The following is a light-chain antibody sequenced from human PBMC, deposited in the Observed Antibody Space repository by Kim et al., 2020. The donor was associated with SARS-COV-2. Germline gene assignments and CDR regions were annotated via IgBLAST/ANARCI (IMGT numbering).Light chain of an antibody. Sequence: SYELTQPPSVSVSPGQTASITCSGDKLGDKYACWYQQKPGQSPVLDIYQDSKRPSGIPERFSGSNSGNTATLTISGTQAMDEADYYCQAWDSSTVVFGVG. J-gene: IGLJ2*01. CDR3: QAWDSSTVV. V-gene: IGLV3-1*01. CDR1: KLGDKY. CDR2: QDS.